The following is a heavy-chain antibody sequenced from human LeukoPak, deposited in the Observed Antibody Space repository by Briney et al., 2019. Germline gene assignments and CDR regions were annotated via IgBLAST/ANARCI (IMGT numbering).Heavy chain of an antibody. Sequence: GGSLRLSCAASGFTFDDYAMHWVRHAPGKGLEWVSGISGNSGSIGYADSVKGRFTISRDNAKNSLYLQMNSLRAEDTALYYCAKAELVITEALFDYWGQGTLVTVSS. V-gene: IGHV3-9*01. J-gene: IGHJ4*02. CDR3: AKAELVITEALFDY. CDR1: GFTFDDYA. D-gene: IGHD3-22*01. CDR2: ISGNSGSI.